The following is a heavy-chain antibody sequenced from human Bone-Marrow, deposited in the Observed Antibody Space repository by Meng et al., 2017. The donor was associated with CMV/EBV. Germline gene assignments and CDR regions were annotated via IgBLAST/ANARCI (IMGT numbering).Heavy chain of an antibody. CDR1: GYTFTSFY. D-gene: IGHD3-22*01. J-gene: IGHJ6*02. CDR2: INPSGGST. CDR3: ASHSGYNDLYYYYGMDV. Sequence: ASVKVSCKASGYTFTSFYMQWVRQAPGQGLEWMGVINPSGGSTNYAQKFRGRVIMTRDTSTSTVYMELSSLRSEGTAVYYCASHSGYNDLYYYYGMDVWGQGTTVTVSS. V-gene: IGHV1-46*01.